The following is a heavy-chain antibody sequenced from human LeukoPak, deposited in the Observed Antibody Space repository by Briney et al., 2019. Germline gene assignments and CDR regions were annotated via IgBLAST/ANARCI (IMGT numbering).Heavy chain of an antibody. CDR2: ISYDGSNK. V-gene: IGHV3-30-3*01. CDR3: ARGNQYFDY. CDR1: GFTFSSYA. D-gene: IGHD1-14*01. J-gene: IGHJ4*02. Sequence: GGSLRLSCAASGFTFSSYAMHWVRQAPGKGMEWVAVISYDGSNKYYADSAKGRFTISRDSSKNTLYLQMNSLRAEDTAVYYCARGNQYFDYWGQGTLVTVSS.